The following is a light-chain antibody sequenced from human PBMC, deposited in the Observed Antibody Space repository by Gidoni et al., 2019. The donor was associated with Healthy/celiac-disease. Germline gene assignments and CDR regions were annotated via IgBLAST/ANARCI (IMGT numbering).Light chain of an antibody. J-gene: IGLJ3*02. Sequence: QSVLTQPPSWSGAPGQRVTISCTGSSSNIGAGYDVHWYQQPPGTAPKLLIYGNSNRPSGVPDRFSGSKSGTSASLAITGLQAEDEADYYCQSYDSSLSGWVFGGGTNLTVL. V-gene: IGLV1-40*01. CDR3: QSYDSSLSGWV. CDR1: SSNIGAGYD. CDR2: GNS.